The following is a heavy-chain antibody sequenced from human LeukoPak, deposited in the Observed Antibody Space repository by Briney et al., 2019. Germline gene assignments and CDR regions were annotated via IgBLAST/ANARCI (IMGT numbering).Heavy chain of an antibody. V-gene: IGHV3-21*01. CDR3: ARGRAAMGHFDY. CDR2: ISSSSSYI. D-gene: IGHD5-18*01. Sequence: GGSLRLSCAASGFTFSSYSMNWVRQAPGKGLEWVSSISSSSSYIYYADSVKGRFTISSDNAKNSLYLQMNSLRAEDTAVYYCARGRAAMGHFDYWGQGTLVTVSS. CDR1: GFTFSSYS. J-gene: IGHJ4*02.